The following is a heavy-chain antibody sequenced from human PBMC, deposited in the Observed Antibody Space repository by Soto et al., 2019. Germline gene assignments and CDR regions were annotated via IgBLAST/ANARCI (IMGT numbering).Heavy chain of an antibody. CDR3: ARDPLVVPAAHDAFDI. J-gene: IGHJ3*02. D-gene: IGHD2-2*01. V-gene: IGHV3-7*01. CDR2: IKQDGSEK. Sequence: GWSMRLSCAASGFTFSSSWMSWVRQAPGKGLEWVANIKQDGSEKYYVDSVKGRFTISRDNAKNSLYLQMNSLRAEDTAVYYCARDPLVVPAAHDAFDIWGQGTMVTVSS. CDR1: GFTFSSSW.